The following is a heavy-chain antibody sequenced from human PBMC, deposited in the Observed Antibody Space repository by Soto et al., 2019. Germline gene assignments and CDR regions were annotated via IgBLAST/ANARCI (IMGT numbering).Heavy chain of an antibody. D-gene: IGHD3-3*01. V-gene: IGHV1-18*04. J-gene: IGHJ6*02. CDR2: ISAYNGNT. CDR1: GYTFTSYG. Sequence: ASVKVSCKASGYTFTSYGISWVRQAPGQGLEWMGWISAYNGNTNYAQKLQGRVTMTTDTSTSTAYMELRSLRSDDTAVYYCATEMAPYSYDFWSGYDYYGMDVWGQGTTVTVSS. CDR3: ATEMAPYSYDFWSGYDYYGMDV.